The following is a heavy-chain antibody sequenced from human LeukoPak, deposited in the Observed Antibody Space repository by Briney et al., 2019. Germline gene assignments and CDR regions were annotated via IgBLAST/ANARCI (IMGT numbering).Heavy chain of an antibody. D-gene: IGHD3-22*01. CDR2: IYSGGST. CDR3: ARGIDDDSSGYYYFDY. CDR1: GFTVSSNY. J-gene: IGHJ4*02. Sequence: GGSLRLSCAASGFTVSSNYMSWVRPAPGKGLEWVSVIYSGGSTYYADSVKGRFTISRDNSKNTLYLQMNSLRAEDTAVYYCARGIDDDSSGYYYFDYWGQGTLVTVSS. V-gene: IGHV3-66*01.